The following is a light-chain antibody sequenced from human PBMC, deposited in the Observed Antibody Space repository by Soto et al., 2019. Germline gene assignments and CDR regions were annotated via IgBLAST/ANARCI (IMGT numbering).Light chain of an antibody. V-gene: IGKV1-39*01. J-gene: IGKJ3*01. Sequence: DIQMTQSPSSLSASVGDRVTITCRASQSISSYLNWYQQKPGKAPKLLIYAASSLQSGVPSRFSGSGSGTDFTLTISSLQPEDFATYYSQQSYRTRDTFGPGTKVDIK. CDR2: AAS. CDR3: QQSYRTRDT. CDR1: QSISSY.